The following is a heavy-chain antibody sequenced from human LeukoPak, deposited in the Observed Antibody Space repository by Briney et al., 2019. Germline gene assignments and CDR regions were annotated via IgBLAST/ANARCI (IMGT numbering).Heavy chain of an antibody. J-gene: IGHJ4*02. CDR3: ARDRGGSYYEVFDY. CDR2: ISSSSSTI. CDR1: GFTFSSYS. V-gene: IGHV3-48*04. Sequence: GGSLRLSCAASGFTFSSYSMNWVRQAPGKGLEWVSYISSSSSTIYYADSVKGRFTISRDNAKNSLYLQMNSLRAEDTAVYYCARDRGGSYYEVFDYWGQGTLVTVSS. D-gene: IGHD1-26*01.